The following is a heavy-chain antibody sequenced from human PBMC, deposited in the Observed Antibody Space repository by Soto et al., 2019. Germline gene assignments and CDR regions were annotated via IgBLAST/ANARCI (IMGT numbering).Heavy chain of an antibody. J-gene: IGHJ4*02. D-gene: IGHD6-13*01. CDR2: ISYNGSNK. CDR1: GFTFSSYG. CDR3: AKEFGIAENFDY. Sequence: PGGSLRLSCAASGFTFSSYGMHWVRQAPGKGLEWVAVISYNGSNKYYADSVKGRFTISRDNSKNTLYLQMNSLRAEDTAVYYCAKEFGIAENFDYWGQGTLVTVSS. V-gene: IGHV3-30*18.